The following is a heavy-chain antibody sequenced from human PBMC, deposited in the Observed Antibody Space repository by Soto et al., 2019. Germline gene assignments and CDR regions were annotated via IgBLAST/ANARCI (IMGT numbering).Heavy chain of an antibody. V-gene: IGHV3-15*01. J-gene: IGHJ4*02. CDR1: GFTFSNTW. CDR3: ASYYHSCGYSPFDY. Sequence: EVQLVESGGGLVMPGGSLRLSCAASGFTFSNTWMTWVRQAPGKGLEWVRRITGKTEGGTTDYAAPVKGRFTISRDDSKNTLYLQMNSLKTEDTAVYYCASYYHSCGYSPFDYWGQGSLVTVSS. CDR2: ITGKTEGGTT. D-gene: IGHD3-22*01.